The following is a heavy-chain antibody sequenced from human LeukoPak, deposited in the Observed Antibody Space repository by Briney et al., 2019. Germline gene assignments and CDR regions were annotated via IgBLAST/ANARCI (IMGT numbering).Heavy chain of an antibody. CDR1: XGTXXSYA. J-gene: IGHJ5*02. Sequence: SCKAXXGTXXSYAISWVGQAPGQGVEGMGXIIPIFGTANYAKKFQGRVTITTDESKSTDYMEVSRLRAEDTAVYYRARDLGFWTHYRSNWFDPWGQGTLVTVSS. D-gene: IGHD3/OR15-3a*01. CDR2: IIPIFGTA. V-gene: IGHV1-69*05. CDR3: ARDLGFWTHYRSNWFDP.